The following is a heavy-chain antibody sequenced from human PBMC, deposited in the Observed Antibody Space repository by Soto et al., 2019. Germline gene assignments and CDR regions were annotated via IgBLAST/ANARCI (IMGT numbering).Heavy chain of an antibody. CDR1: GGSISSGDYY. CDR3: ARVGGFGATTIDY. D-gene: IGHD3-10*01. J-gene: IGHJ4*02. V-gene: IGHV4-30-4*01. Sequence: QVQLQESGPGLVKPSQTLSLTCTVSGGSISSGDYYWSWIRQPPGKGLEWIGYIYYSGSTYYNPSIKSRVTISVDTSKNQFSLKRSSVTAADTAVYYCARVGGFGATTIDYWGQGTLVTVSS. CDR2: IYYSGST.